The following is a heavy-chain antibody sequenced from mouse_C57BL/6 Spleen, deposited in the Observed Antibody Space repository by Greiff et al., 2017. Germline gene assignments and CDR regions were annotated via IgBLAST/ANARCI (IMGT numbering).Heavy chain of an antibody. D-gene: IGHD3-2*02. V-gene: IGHV1-80*01. Sequence: QVQLQQSGAELVKPGASVKISCKASGYAFRSYWMNWVKQRPGKGLEWIGQIYPGDGDTNYNGKFKGKATLTADKSSSTAYMQLSSLTSEDSAVYFCARGQDYYAMDYWGQGTSVTVSS. J-gene: IGHJ4*01. CDR3: ARGQDYYAMDY. CDR1: GYAFRSYW. CDR2: IYPGDGDT.